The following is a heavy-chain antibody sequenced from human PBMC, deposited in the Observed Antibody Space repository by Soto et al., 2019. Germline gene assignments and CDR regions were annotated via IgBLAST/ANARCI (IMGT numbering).Heavy chain of an antibody. CDR1: GYTFTSYG. J-gene: IGHJ6*02. D-gene: IGHD6-19*01. CDR2: ISAYNGNT. Sequence: ASVKVSCKASGYTFTSYGISWVRQAPGQGLEWMGWISAYNGNTNYAQKLQGRVTMTTDTSTSTAYMELRSLRSDDTAVYYCARDRKQWLGGYYYYGMDVWSQGTTVTVS. CDR3: ARDRKQWLGGYYYYGMDV. V-gene: IGHV1-18*04.